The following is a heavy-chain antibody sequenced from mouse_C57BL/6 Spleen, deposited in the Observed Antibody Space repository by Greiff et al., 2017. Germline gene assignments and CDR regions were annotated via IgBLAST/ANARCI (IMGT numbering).Heavy chain of an antibody. CDR3: ARDYYGSSFYAMDY. Sequence: QLQLKESGPELVKPGASVKLSCKASGYTFPSYDINCVKPRPGQGLAWLGWIYTRDGRNKYNAKFTGTATLTVDTSSSTAYMELHSLTSEDSAVYFFARDYYGSSFYAMDYWGQGTSVTVSS. D-gene: IGHD1-1*01. CDR1: GYTFPSYD. V-gene: IGHV1-85*01. J-gene: IGHJ4*01. CDR2: IYTRDGRN.